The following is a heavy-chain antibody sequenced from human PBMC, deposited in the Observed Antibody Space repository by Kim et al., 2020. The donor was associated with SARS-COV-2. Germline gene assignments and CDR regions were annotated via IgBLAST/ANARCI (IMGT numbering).Heavy chain of an antibody. CDR2: ISNNGNYI. CDR1: GFTFSGYS. D-gene: IGHD3-16*01. J-gene: IGHJ4*02. Sequence: GGSLRLSCAASGFTFSGYSMNWVRQAPGKGLEWLSSISNNGNYIYNAGSARGRFTISRDNAKNSLYLQMNSLRVEDTATYYCARDSWESTWGTISLDYWGRGTLVTVSS. CDR3: ARDSWESTWGTISLDY. V-gene: IGHV3-21*01.